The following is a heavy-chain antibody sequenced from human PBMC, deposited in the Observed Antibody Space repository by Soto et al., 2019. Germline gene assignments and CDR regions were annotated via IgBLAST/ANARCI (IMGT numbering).Heavy chain of an antibody. CDR2: IYYSGST. CDR3: ARADIVVVPAAMMGENWFDP. V-gene: IGHV4-61*01. Sequence: PSETLSLTCTVSGGPVSSGSYYWSWIRQPPGKGLEWMGYIYYSGSTNYNPSLKSRVTISVDTSKNQFSLKLSSVTAADTAVSYCARADIVVVPAAMMGENWFDPWGQGTLVTVSS. D-gene: IGHD2-2*01. CDR1: GGPVSSGSYY. J-gene: IGHJ5*02.